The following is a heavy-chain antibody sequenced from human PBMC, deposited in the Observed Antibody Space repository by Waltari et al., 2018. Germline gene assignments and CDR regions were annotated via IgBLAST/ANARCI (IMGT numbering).Heavy chain of an antibody. CDR2: ITSSGTYV. V-gene: IGHV3-21*01. CDR1: GFTFSSNR. J-gene: IGHJ6*03. CDR3: ARSYSNSWFVDNYYYMDV. D-gene: IGHD6-13*01. Sequence: EVQVVESGGALVRPGGSLRLSCEASGFTFSSNRMNWVRQAPGKGLEWVSSITSSGTYVYYADSVKGRFTISRDNAKNSLYLQLNSLRAEDTAVYYCARSYSNSWFVDNYYYMDVWGKGTTVSVSS.